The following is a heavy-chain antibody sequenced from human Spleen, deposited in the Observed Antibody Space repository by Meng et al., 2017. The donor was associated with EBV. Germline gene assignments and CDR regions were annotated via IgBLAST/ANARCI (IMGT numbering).Heavy chain of an antibody. D-gene: IGHD2-2*01. V-gene: IGHV1-18*01. CDR1: GYTFTSFG. Sequence: VQLVRSGAEVRKLGASVKASCRASGYTFTSFGIIWVRQAPGQGLEWMGVISAYNGNTKYVERLQDRFTMTTDTSTSTAYMELRSLRSDDTAVYFCARLPPVVQLLHWFDPWGQGTLVTVSS. J-gene: IGHJ5*02. CDR3: ARLPPVVQLLHWFDP. CDR2: ISAYNGNT.